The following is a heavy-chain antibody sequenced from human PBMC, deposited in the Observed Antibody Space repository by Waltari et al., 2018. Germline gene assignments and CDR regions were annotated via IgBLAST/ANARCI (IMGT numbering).Heavy chain of an antibody. CDR2: IKPDTGRP. V-gene: IGHV7-4-1*02. CDR3: ARDHDYYGSGSYFY. D-gene: IGHD3-10*01. Sequence: QVLLVQSGSELKKPGASVTLSCKASGYIFTTYALNWVGQAPGQGREWRGGIKPDTGRPTYAQGFTGRFVFSSDTSASTAYLQISSLTAEDTSMYYCARDHDYYGSGSYFYWGQGTLITVSS. J-gene: IGHJ4*02. CDR1: GYIFTTYA.